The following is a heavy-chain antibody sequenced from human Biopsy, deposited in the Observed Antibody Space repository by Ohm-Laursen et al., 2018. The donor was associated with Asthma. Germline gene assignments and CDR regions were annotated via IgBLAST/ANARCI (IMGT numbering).Heavy chain of an antibody. D-gene: IGHD3-3*01. Sequence: SLRLSCSASVLTFSSYGMVWVRLAPGKGLEWVALISNDGANRFYADSVQGRFTISRDNSKNTLYLQMHSLKIEDTAVYFCARQVKSTVFGVSYKKFDFWGQGTLVAVSA. J-gene: IGHJ4*02. V-gene: IGHV3-30*03. CDR1: VLTFSSYG. CDR3: ARQVKSTVFGVSYKKFDF. CDR2: ISNDGANR.